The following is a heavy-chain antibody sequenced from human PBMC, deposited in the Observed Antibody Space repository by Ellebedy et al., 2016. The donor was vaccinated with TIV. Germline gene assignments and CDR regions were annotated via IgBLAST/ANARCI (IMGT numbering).Heavy chain of an antibody. V-gene: IGHV4-4*07. CDR2: IDRRGT. J-gene: IGHJ4*02. Sequence: SETLSLXXTVSGVSISNYYWSWIRQPAGKGLEWIGRIDRRGTRYSPSLESRVTMSVDTSKSQLSLKLSSVTAADTAVYYCARGPYDGSGYYYANWGQGTLVTVSS. D-gene: IGHD3-22*01. CDR3: ARGPYDGSGYYYAN. CDR1: GVSISNYY.